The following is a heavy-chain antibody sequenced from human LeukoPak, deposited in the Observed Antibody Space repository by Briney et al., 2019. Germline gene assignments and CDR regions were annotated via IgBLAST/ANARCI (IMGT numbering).Heavy chain of an antibody. Sequence: LGASLKISCKGVGYSFTTYWIGWVRQMPGKGIEWMGVIYPGDSRVRYNPSFQGQVTISVDKSVSTAYLQWISLKASDTAMYYCACRDLSSTWSYPWGQGTLVTVSS. J-gene: IGHJ5*02. V-gene: IGHV5-51*01. CDR2: IYPGDSRV. D-gene: IGHD6-13*01. CDR1: GYSFTTYW. CDR3: ACRDLSSTWSYP.